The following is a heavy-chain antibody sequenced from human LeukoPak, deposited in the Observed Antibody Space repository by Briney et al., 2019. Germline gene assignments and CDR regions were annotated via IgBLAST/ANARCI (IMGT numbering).Heavy chain of an antibody. J-gene: IGHJ5*02. V-gene: IGHV1-18*01. Sequence: ASVKVSCKASGYTFTSYGISWVRQAPGQGLEWMGWISAYNGNTNYAQKLQGRVTMTTDKSTSTAYMELSSLRSEDTAVYYCTRGGTMGWFDPWGQGTLVTVSS. CDR3: TRGGTMGWFDP. CDR2: ISAYNGNT. D-gene: IGHD3-16*01. CDR1: GYTFTSYG.